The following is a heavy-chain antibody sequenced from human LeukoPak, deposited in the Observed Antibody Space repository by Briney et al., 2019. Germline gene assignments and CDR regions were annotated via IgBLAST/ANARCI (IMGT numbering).Heavy chain of an antibody. Sequence: PSETLSLTCTVSGGSISSYYWSWIRQPPGKGLEWIGYIYYSGSTNYNPSLKSRVTISVDTSKNQFSLKLSSVTAADTAVYYCACGNYSLSFYFDYWGQGTLVTVSS. J-gene: IGHJ4*02. CDR2: IYYSGST. V-gene: IGHV4-59*08. CDR3: ACGNYSLSFYFDY. CDR1: GGSISSYY. D-gene: IGHD2-21*01.